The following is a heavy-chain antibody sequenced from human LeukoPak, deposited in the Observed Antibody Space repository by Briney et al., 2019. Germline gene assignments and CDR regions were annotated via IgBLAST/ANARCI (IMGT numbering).Heavy chain of an antibody. V-gene: IGHV4-59*08. J-gene: IGHJ5*02. CDR3: ARLSDGYNTNWFGP. CDR2: IYYSGST. D-gene: IGHD5-24*01. Sequence: PSETLSLTCTVSGGSISSYYWSWIRQPPGKGLEWTGYIYYSGSTNYNPSLKSRVTISVDTSKNQFSLKLSSVTAADTAVYYCARLSDGYNTNWFGPWGQGTLVTVSS. CDR1: GGSISSYY.